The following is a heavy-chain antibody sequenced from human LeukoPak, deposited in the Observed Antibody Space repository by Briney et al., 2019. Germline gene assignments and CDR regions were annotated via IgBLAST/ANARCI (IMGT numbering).Heavy chain of an antibody. D-gene: IGHD4-11*01. CDR3: ARVTKMTTVTTSYGFDP. CDR2: INHSGST. Sequence: SETLSLTCAVYGGSFSGYYWSWIRQPPGKGLEWIGEINHSGSTNYNPSLKSRVTISVDTSKNQFSLKLSSATAADTAVYYCARVTKMTTVTTSYGFDPWGQGTLVTVSS. CDR1: GGSFSGYY. J-gene: IGHJ5*02. V-gene: IGHV4-34*01.